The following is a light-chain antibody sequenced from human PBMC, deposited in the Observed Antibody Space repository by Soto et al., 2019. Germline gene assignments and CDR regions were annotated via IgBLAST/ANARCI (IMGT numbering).Light chain of an antibody. CDR1: RRFSRGS. Sequence: EIVLTQSPGTRSLSPGERAPLSGRAVRRFSRGSLAWYQQKPGQAPRLLIYGASSRATGIPDRFSGSGSGTDFTLTISRLEPEDFAVYYCQQYDSSLGLTFGGGTKVEIK. CDR2: GAS. J-gene: IGKJ4*01. CDR3: QQYDSSLGLT. V-gene: IGKV3-20*01.